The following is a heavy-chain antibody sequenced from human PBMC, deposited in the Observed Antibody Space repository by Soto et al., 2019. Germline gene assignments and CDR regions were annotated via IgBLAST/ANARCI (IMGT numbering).Heavy chain of an antibody. CDR3: ARGGGIVVVPVAMYGMDV. J-gene: IGHJ6*02. Sequence: QVRLVQSGAEGKKPGASVKVSCKASGYTFTSYGISWVRQAPGQGLEGMGWISAYNSNTNYSQKLQGRVTMTTGTSTSTGYMELRSLLSDDAAVYYCARGGGIVVVPVAMYGMDVWGQGTTVTVS. CDR2: ISAYNSNT. D-gene: IGHD2-2*01. V-gene: IGHV1-18*04. CDR1: GYTFTSYG.